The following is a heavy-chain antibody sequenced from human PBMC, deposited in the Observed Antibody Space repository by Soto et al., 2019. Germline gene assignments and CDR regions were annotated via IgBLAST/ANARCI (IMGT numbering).Heavy chain of an antibody. CDR3: ARSTLTYYDFWSGYRPNYFDY. V-gene: IGHV4-34*01. CDR1: GGSFSGYY. D-gene: IGHD3-3*01. CDR2: INHSGST. J-gene: IGHJ4*02. Sequence: QVQLQQWGAGLLKPSETLSLTCAVYGGSFSGYYWSWIRQPPGKGLEWIGEINHSGSTNYNPSLRSRVTISVDTYKNQFSLKLSSVTAADTAVYYCARSTLTYYDFWSGYRPNYFDYWGQGTLVTVSS.